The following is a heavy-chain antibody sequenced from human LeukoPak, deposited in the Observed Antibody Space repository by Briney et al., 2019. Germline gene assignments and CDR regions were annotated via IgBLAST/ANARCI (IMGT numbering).Heavy chain of an antibody. V-gene: IGHV4-34*01. CDR3: AEYYYDSSGYGDAFDI. Sequence: SETLSLTCAVYGGSFSGYYWSWIRRPPGKGLERIGEINHSGSTNYNPSLKSRVTISVDTSKNQFSLKLSSVTAADTAVYYCAEYYYDSSGYGDAFDIWGQGTMVTVSS. J-gene: IGHJ3*02. CDR1: GGSFSGYY. CDR2: INHSGST. D-gene: IGHD3-22*01.